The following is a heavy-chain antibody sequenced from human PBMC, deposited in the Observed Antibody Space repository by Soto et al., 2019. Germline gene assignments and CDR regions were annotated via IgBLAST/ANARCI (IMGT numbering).Heavy chain of an antibody. V-gene: IGHV4-31*01. Sequence: SETLSLTCTVSGGSISSGGYYWSWIRQHPGKGLEWIGYIYYSGSTYYNPSLKSQVTISVDTSKNQFSLKLSSVTAADTAVYYCARFWRGPAAIYYYYGMDVWGQGTTVTAP. CDR1: GGSISSGGYY. CDR3: ARFWRGPAAIYYYYGMDV. J-gene: IGHJ6*02. D-gene: IGHD2-2*01. CDR2: IYYSGST.